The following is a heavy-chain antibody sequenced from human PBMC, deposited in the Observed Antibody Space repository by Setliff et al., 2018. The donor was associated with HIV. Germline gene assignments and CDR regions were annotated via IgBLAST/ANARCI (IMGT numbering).Heavy chain of an antibody. D-gene: IGHD3-10*01. J-gene: IGHJ5*02. CDR2: IFRSGTT. CDR1: GGSFGDYH. CDR3: ARDRHYSGLGSYGP. Sequence: PSETLSLTCTISGGSFGDYHWSWIRQPAGRSLEWIGRIFRSGTTDYKFSLKSRVTISIDTSRNQFSLRLTSVTAEDTAVYYCARDRHYSGLGSYGPWGPGTLVTVSS. V-gene: IGHV4-4*07.